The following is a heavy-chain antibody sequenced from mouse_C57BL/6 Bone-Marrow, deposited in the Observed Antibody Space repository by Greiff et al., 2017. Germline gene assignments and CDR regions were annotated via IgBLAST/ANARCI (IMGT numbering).Heavy chain of an antibody. V-gene: IGHV10-1*01. D-gene: IGHD1-1*02. CDR1: GFSFNTYA. Sequence: EVKLQESGGGLVQPKGSLKLSCAASGFSFNTYAMNWVRQAPGKGLEWVARIRSKSNNYATYSDDSVKARFTTSRDDSESMLYLQMNNLKTENTTMYYCVRHSPLTRGSMDYWGQGTTVTVSS. J-gene: IGHJ4*01. CDR3: VRHSPLTRGSMDY. CDR2: IRSKSNNYAT.